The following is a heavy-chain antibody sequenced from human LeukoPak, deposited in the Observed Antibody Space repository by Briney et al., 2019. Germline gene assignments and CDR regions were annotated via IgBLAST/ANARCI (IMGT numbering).Heavy chain of an antibody. Sequence: SGGSLRLSCAASGFTFSSYWMSWVRQAPGKGLEWVANIKQDGSEKYYVDSVKGRFTISRDNAKNSLYLRMNSLRAEDTAVYYCARESDYGAFDIWGQGTMVTVSS. J-gene: IGHJ3*02. CDR2: IKQDGSEK. CDR1: GFTFSSYW. CDR3: ARESDYGAFDI. D-gene: IGHD3-16*01. V-gene: IGHV3-7*01.